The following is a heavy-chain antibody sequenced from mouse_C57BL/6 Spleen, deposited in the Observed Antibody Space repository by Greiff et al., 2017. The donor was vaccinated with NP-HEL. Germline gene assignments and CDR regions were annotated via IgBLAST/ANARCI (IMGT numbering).Heavy chain of an antibody. CDR2: ISYDGSN. V-gene: IGHV3-6*01. D-gene: IGHD1-1*01. CDR1: GYSITSGYY. CDR3: AREGYGYYGSSHWYFDV. Sequence: EVQLQESGPGLVKPSQSLSLTCSVTGYSITSGYYWNWIRQFPGNKLEWMGYISYDGSNNYNPSLKNRISITRDTSKNQFFLKLNSVTTEDTATYYCAREGYGYYGSSHWYFDVWGTGTTVTVSS. J-gene: IGHJ1*03.